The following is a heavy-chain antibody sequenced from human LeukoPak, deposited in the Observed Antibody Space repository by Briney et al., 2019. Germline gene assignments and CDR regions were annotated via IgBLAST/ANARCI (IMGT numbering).Heavy chain of an antibody. J-gene: IGHJ5*02. V-gene: IGHV4-30-2*01. D-gene: IGHD3-3*01. CDR3: AREARRFLEWNNWFDP. CDR2: IYHSGST. Sequence: SETLSLTCTVSGGSISSGGYYWSWIRQPPGKGLEWIGYIYHSGSTYYNPSLKSRVTISVDRSKNQFSLKLSSVTAADTAVYYCAREARRFLEWNNWFDPWGQGTLVTVSS. CDR1: GGSISSGGYY.